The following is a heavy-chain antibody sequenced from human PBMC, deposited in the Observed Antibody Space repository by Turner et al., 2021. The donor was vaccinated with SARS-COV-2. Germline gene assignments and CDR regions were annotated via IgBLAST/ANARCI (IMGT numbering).Heavy chain of an antibody. D-gene: IGHD4-17*01. Sequence: QVQLVESGGGVVQPGRSLRLSCAASGFPFSSYVMHWVRQAPGKGLEWVAVISYDGSNKYYADSVKGRFTISRDNSKNTLYLQMNNLRAEDTAVYYCARDSGDFDYWGQGTLVTVSS. CDR1: GFPFSSYV. V-gene: IGHV3-30-3*01. J-gene: IGHJ4*02. CDR2: ISYDGSNK. CDR3: ARDSGDFDY.